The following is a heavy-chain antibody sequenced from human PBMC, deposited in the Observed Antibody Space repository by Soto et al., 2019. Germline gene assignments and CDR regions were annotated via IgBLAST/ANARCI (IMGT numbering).Heavy chain of an antibody. V-gene: IGHV3-30*03. J-gene: IGHJ4*02. D-gene: IGHD6-19*01. CDR1: GFTFSSYG. CDR3: SGDSSGWHLDY. CDR2: ISYDGSNK. Sequence: QVQLVESGGGVVQPGRSLRLSCAASGFTFSSYGMHWVRQAPGKGLEWVAVISYDGSNKYYADSVKGRSTISRDNSKNTLYLQMNSLRAEDTAVYYCSGDSSGWHLDYWGQGTLVTVSS.